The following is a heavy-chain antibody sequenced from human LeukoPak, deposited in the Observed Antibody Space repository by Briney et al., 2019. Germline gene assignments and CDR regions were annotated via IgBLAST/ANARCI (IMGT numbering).Heavy chain of an antibody. V-gene: IGHV4-34*01. D-gene: IGHD3-10*02. CDR3: ARHMLGAYNWFDP. J-gene: IGHJ5*02. Sequence: SETLSPTCAVYGGSFSGYYWSWIRQPPGRGLEWIGEINHSGSTNDNPSLQSRVTISVDTSKNQFSLKVSSVTAADTAVYYCARHMLGAYNWFDPWGQGTRVTVSS. CDR1: GGSFSGYY. CDR2: INHSGST.